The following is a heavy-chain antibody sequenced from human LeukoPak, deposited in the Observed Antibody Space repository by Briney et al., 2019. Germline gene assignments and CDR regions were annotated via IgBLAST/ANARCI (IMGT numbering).Heavy chain of an antibody. Sequence: GGSLRLSCAASGFTFSSYAMSWVRQAPGKGLEWVAVISYDGSNKYYADSVKGRFTISRDNSKNTLYLQMNSLRAEDTAVYYCARELLWFGEPTYYYYYGMDVWGQGTTVTVSS. V-gene: IGHV3-30-3*01. CDR3: ARELLWFGEPTYYYYYGMDV. CDR2: ISYDGSNK. D-gene: IGHD3-10*01. CDR1: GFTFSSYA. J-gene: IGHJ6*02.